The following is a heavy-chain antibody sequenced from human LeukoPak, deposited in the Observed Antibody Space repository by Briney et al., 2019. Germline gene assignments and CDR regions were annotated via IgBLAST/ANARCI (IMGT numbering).Heavy chain of an antibody. Sequence: GESLRLSCAASGFTFSSYVMSWVRQAPGKGLEWVSAIIGSGDGTYYADSVKGRFTISRDNSKNTVYLQMNSLRAEDTAVYYCAKRGPAGAGKSPDYFDYWGQGTLVTVSS. V-gene: IGHV3-23*01. CDR3: AKRGPAGAGKSPDYFDY. J-gene: IGHJ4*02. D-gene: IGHD6-19*01. CDR2: IIGSGDGT. CDR1: GFTFSSYV.